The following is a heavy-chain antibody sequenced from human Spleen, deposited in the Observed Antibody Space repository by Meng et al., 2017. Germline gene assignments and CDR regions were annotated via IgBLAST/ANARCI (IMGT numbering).Heavy chain of an antibody. CDR3: ARGTLYYADYGYCDY. Sequence: GGSLRLSCAASGFTFSSYAMSWVRQAPGKGLEWVAIIWRDENNKNYADSVKGRFTISRDNSNNTLYLQMNSLRAEDTAVYYCARGTLYYADYGYCDYWGQGTLVTVSS. CDR1: GFTFSSYA. V-gene: IGHV3-33*08. D-gene: IGHD4-17*01. J-gene: IGHJ4*02. CDR2: IWRDENNK.